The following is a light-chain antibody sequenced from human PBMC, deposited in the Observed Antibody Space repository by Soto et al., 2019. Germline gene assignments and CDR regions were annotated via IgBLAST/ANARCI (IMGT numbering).Light chain of an antibody. J-gene: IGKJ1*01. CDR3: QQYGSSPRK. Sequence: EIVLTQSPGTLSLSPGERATLSCRASQSLSNSYLAWYQQKPGQAPRLLIYGASSRATGITDRFSGSGSGTDFTLTISRLEPEDFAVYYCQQYGSSPRKFGQGTKVEIK. V-gene: IGKV3-20*01. CDR1: QSLSNSY. CDR2: GAS.